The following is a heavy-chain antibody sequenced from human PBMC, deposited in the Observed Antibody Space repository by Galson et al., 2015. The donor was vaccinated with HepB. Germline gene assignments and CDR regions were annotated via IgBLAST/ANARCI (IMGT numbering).Heavy chain of an antibody. V-gene: IGHV3-15*01. CDR3: TTEAVTSYFDY. J-gene: IGHJ4*02. CDR1: GFTFSNAW. CDR2: IKSKTDGGTT. Sequence: SLRLSCAASGFTFSNAWMSWVRQAPGKGLEWVGRIKSKTDGGTTDYAAPVKGRFTISRDDSKNMLYLQMNSLKTEDTAVYYCTTEAVTSYFDYWGQGTLVTVSS. D-gene: IGHD4-17*01.